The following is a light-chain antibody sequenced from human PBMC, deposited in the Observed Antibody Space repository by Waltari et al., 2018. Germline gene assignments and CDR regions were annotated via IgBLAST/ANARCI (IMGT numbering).Light chain of an antibody. CDR1: QTISSW. Sequence: DIQMTQSPSTLSASVGDRVTITCRASQTISSWLAWYQQQPGKAPNLLIYDASSLESGVPSRFSGSGSGTEFTLTISSLQPDDFAIYYCQQYNSYLRTFGGGTKVEIK. CDR3: QQYNSYLRT. CDR2: DAS. V-gene: IGKV1-5*01. J-gene: IGKJ4*01.